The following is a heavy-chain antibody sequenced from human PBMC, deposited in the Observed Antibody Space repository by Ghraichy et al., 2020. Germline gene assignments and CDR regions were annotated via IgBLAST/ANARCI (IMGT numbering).Heavy chain of an antibody. CDR1: GFSVGTNY. D-gene: IGHD2-2*01. J-gene: IGHJ2*01. Sequence: GESLNISCAASGFSVGTNYMSWVRQAPGKGLEWVSIIYSGTNTYYTDSVKGRFTISRDNSKNTLDLQMNSLRAEDTAVYYWARDKGGGYCSSTSCQQTYFDLWGRGTLVTGSS. CDR3: ARDKGGGYCSSTSCQQTYFDL. V-gene: IGHV3-53*01. CDR2: IYSGTNT.